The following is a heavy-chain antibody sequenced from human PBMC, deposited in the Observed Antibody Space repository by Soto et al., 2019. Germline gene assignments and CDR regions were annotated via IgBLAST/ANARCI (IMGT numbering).Heavy chain of an antibody. V-gene: IGHV3-15*01. CDR1: EFTFSQAW. D-gene: IGHD6-6*01. CDR2: IKRKTDGGTT. CDR3: STGPIGRISLVPFHYYYGLDS. Sequence: LRLSCEASEFTFSQAWMSWVRQAPGRRLEWIGLIKRKTDGGTTDYAAPVKGRFTISRDVSASRLYLHMNSLKIEDTGVYYCSTGPIGRISLVPFHYYYGLDSWGQGTTVTVS. J-gene: IGHJ6*02.